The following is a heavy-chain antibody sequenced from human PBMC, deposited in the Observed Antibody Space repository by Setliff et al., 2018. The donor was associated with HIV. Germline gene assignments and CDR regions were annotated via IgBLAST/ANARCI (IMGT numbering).Heavy chain of an antibody. CDR3: ARDGGSLWRFDR. CDR1: GGFISTYY. CDR2: VFHDGSV. Sequence: KTSETLSLTFTVSGGFISTYYWSWIRQPPGKGLEWVGYVFHDGSVDYNPSLKSRVTMSVDTAKNQFSLSLSSVTAADTAVYYCARDGGSLWRFDRWGQGTLVTVSS. V-gene: IGHV4-59*01. D-gene: IGHD2-15*01. J-gene: IGHJ4*02.